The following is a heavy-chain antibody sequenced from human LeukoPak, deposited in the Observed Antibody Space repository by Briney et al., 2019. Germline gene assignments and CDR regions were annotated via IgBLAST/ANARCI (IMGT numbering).Heavy chain of an antibody. CDR2: ISGSGGST. J-gene: IGHJ4*02. D-gene: IGHD6-13*01. CDR1: GFTFSSYA. V-gene: IGHV3-23*01. CDR3: ARDGVRIAAAGTRIDY. Sequence: AGGSLRLSCAASGFTFSSYAMSWVRQAPGKGLEWVSAISGSGGSTYYADSVKGRFTISRDNAKNSLYLQMNSLRAEDTAVYYCARDGVRIAAAGTRIDYWGQGTLVTVSS.